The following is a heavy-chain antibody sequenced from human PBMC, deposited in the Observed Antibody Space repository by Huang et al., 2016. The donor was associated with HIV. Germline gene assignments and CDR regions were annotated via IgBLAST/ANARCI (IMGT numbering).Heavy chain of an antibody. Sequence: QVQLQQWGAGLLKPSETLSLTCAVYGGSFSTYYWSWIRQPPGKGLEWIGEISHSGSTNYNTSLKSRVNRSVDTSKNQFSLKLTSVTAADTAVYFCARGLQLVVPAQGNIFDYWGQGTLVTVSS. CDR2: ISHSGST. D-gene: IGHD2-2*01. CDR1: GGSFSTYY. V-gene: IGHV4-34*01. CDR3: ARGLQLVVPAQGNIFDY. J-gene: IGHJ4*02.